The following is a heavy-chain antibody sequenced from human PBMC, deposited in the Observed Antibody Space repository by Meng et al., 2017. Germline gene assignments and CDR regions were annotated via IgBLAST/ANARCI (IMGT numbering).Heavy chain of an antibody. CDR3: ASPLVGATLDAFDI. D-gene: IGHD1-26*01. V-gene: IGHV4-34*01. CDR1: CGSFSGYY. CDR2: INHSGST. Sequence: VPLQPWVARLLKRSDTPFLTGGVYCGSFSGYYWSLIRQPPGKGLEWIGEINHSGSTNYIPSLKSRVTISVDTSKNQFPLKLSSVTAADTALYYCASPLVGATLDAFDIWGQGTMVTVSS. J-gene: IGHJ3*02.